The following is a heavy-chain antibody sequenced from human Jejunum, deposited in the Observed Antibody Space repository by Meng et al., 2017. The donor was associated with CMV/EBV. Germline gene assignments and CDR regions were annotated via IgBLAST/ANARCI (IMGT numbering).Heavy chain of an antibody. J-gene: IGHJ6*02. CDR3: AKATGIVVVVAAYGLDV. CDR2: ISGSGGRT. CDR1: FSAST. Sequence: FSASTMTWVRQAPGKGLEWVSAISGSGGRTHSADSVMSRFTISRDYSNNTLYLQMNGLRAEVTAKSDCAKATGIVVVVAAYGLDVWGHGTTVTVSS. V-gene: IGHV3-23*01. D-gene: IGHD2-15*01.